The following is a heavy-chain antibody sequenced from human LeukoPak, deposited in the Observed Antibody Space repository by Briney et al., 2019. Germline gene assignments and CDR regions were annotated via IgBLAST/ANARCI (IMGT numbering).Heavy chain of an antibody. CDR1: GFTFSSYG. Sequence: GRSLRLSCAASGFTFSSYGMHWVRQAPGKGLEWVAALSHDGSNEYYADSVKGRFTISRDNSKNTLYLQMNSLRAEDRAVHYCAKDGYYGSGSFPDYWGQGTLVTVSS. CDR2: LSHDGSNE. CDR3: AKDGYYGSGSFPDY. D-gene: IGHD3-10*01. J-gene: IGHJ4*02. V-gene: IGHV3-30*18.